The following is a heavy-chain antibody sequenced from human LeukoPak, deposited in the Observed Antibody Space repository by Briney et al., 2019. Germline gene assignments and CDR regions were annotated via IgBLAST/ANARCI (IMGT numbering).Heavy chain of an antibody. J-gene: IGHJ4*02. D-gene: IGHD3-16*01. CDR2: IIPIFGTA. CDR3: AREREGGLCFDY. Sequence: GASVKVSCKASGGTFSSYAISWVRQAPGQGLEWMGGIIPIFGTANYAQKFQGRVTITADKSTSTAYMELSSLRSEDTAVYYCAREREGGLCFDYWGQGTLVTASS. V-gene: IGHV1-69*06. CDR1: GGTFSSYA.